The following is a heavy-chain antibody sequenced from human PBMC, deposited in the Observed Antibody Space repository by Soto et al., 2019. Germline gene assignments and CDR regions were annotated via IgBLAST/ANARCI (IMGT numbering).Heavy chain of an antibody. Sequence: QVQLVESGGGLVKPGGSLRLSCAASGFTFSDYYMSWIRQAPGKGLEWVSCISRSGSTIYNADSVKGRFTISRDNAKNSLYLQVNSLRGEDTAVYYCARDNGDYLTGYYYCGLDVWGQGTTVTVSS. D-gene: IGHD4-17*01. CDR3: ARDNGDYLTGYYYCGLDV. CDR1: GFTFSDYY. V-gene: IGHV3-11*01. J-gene: IGHJ6*02. CDR2: ISRSGSTI.